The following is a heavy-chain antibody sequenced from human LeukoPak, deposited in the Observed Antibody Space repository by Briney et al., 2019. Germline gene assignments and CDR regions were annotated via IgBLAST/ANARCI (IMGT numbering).Heavy chain of an antibody. Sequence: ASVKVSCKASGYIFTSYYIHWVRQAPGQGLEWMGRIDPRGGSTSYPQRFQGRVTMTRDTSTTTVYMELSSLRSDDTAVYYCARGPIRDGYNWFDPWGQGTLVTVSS. CDR1: GYIFTSYY. J-gene: IGHJ5*02. CDR3: ARGPIRDGYNWFDP. D-gene: IGHD2-15*01. V-gene: IGHV1-46*01. CDR2: IDPRGGST.